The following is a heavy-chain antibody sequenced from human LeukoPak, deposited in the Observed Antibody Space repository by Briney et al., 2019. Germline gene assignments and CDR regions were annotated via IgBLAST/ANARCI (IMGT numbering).Heavy chain of an antibody. J-gene: IGHJ6*02. D-gene: IGHD3-10*01. V-gene: IGHV1-69*02. CDR3: ARPFIRNYYYGMDV. CDR2: IIPILGIA. CDR1: GGTLSSYT. Sequence: GASVKVSCKASGGTLSSYTISWVRQAPGQGLEWMGRIIPILGIANYAQKFQGRVTITADKSTSTAYMELSSLRSEDTAVYYCARPFIRNYYYGMDVWGQGTTVTVSS.